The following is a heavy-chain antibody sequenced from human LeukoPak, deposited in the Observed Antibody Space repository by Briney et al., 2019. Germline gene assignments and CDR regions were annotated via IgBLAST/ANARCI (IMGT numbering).Heavy chain of an antibody. CDR1: GFTFSIYW. D-gene: IGHD3-9*01. V-gene: IGHV3-7*01. Sequence: QTGGSLRLSCAASGFTFSIYWMSWVRQAPGKGLEWVASMKGDGSVKHFLDSVEGRFTISRDNAKNSLYLQMNSLRAEDTAVYYCARDYTGYFPWGQGTLVIVSS. CDR3: ARDYTGYFP. J-gene: IGHJ5*02. CDR2: MKGDGSVK.